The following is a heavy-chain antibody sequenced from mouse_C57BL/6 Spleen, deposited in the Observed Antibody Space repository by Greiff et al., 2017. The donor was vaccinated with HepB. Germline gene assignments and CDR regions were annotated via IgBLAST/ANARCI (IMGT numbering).Heavy chain of an antibody. V-gene: IGHV1-64*01. CDR2: IHPNSGST. CDR1: GYTFTSYW. CDR3: ARRRNYLYYFDY. Sequence: VQLQQPGAELVKPGASVKLSCKASGYTFTSYWMHWVKQRPGQGLEWIGMIHPNSGSTNYNEKFKSKSTLTVDKSSSPAYMQLSSLTSADSAVYYCARRRNYLYYFDYWGQGTTLTVSS. D-gene: IGHD5-5*01. J-gene: IGHJ2*01.